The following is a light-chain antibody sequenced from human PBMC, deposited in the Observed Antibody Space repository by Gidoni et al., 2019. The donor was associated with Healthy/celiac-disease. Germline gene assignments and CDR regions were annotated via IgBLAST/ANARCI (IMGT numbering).Light chain of an antibody. J-gene: IGKJ5*01. Sequence: EIVLTQSPAPLSLSPGVRATLYCRASQSVSSYLAWYQQKPGQAPRLLIYDASNRATGIPARFSGSGSGTDFTLTISSLEPEDFAVYYCQQRSNWPPITFGQGTRLEIK. CDR1: QSVSSY. CDR2: DAS. V-gene: IGKV3-11*01. CDR3: QQRSNWPPIT.